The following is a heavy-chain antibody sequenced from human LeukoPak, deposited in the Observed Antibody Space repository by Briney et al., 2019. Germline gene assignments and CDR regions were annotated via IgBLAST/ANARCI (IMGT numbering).Heavy chain of an antibody. V-gene: IGHV3-33*06. CDR1: GFTFSSYG. D-gene: IGHD3-10*01. CDR2: IWYDGSNK. J-gene: IGHJ6*02. Sequence: GRSLRLSCAASGFTFSSYGMHWVRQAPGKGLEWVALIWYDGSNKYYTDSVKGRFTISRDNSKNTLYLQMNSLRAEDTAVYYCAKDPYYGSGSRGYYYYGMDVWGQGTTVTVSS. CDR3: AKDPYYGSGSRGYYYYGMDV.